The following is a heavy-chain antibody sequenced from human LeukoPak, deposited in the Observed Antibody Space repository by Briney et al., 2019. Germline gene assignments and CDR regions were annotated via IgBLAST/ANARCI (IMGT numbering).Heavy chain of an antibody. D-gene: IGHD2/OR15-2a*01. J-gene: IGHJ4*02. CDR2: IKGDGSEK. Sequence: PGVSLRLSCAASGITFSRFWMSWVRQAPGKGLEWVANIKGDGSEKYYVDSVRGRFTISRDNAKNPLFLQMNSLRAEDTAVYYCRIGHYGSNWGQGTLVTVSS. CDR3: RIGHYGSN. V-gene: IGHV3-7*01. CDR1: GITFSRFW.